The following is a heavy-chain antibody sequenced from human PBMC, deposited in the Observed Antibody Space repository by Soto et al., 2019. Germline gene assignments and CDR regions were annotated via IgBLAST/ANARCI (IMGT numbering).Heavy chain of an antibody. CDR2: ILYDGSKK. J-gene: IGHJ4*02. CDR3: LRDLALMADY. Sequence: GGSLRLSCVASGFNLNTYGIYWVRQAPGKGLQWVAQILYDGSKKHYADSVKGRFTITRDNSKNTVYLQMDSLRVDDTDMYYCLRDLALMADYWGQGTLVTVSS. V-gene: IGHV3-30*03. CDR1: GFNLNTYG. D-gene: IGHD3-16*01.